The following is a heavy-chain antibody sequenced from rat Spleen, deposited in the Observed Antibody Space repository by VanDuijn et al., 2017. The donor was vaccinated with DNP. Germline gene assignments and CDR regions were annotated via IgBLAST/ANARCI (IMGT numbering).Heavy chain of an antibody. Sequence: EVQLVESGGGLVQPGRSLKLSCAASGFTFSNYAMAWVRQAPKKGLEWVATISYDGSRTYYRDSVKGRFTISRDNAKSTLYLQMDSLRSEDTATYYDARQGGTHLEYWGQGVMVTVSS. CDR2: ISYDGSRT. J-gene: IGHJ2*01. V-gene: IGHV5-17*01. CDR1: GFTFSNYA. D-gene: IGHD3-2*01. CDR3: ARQGGTHLEY.